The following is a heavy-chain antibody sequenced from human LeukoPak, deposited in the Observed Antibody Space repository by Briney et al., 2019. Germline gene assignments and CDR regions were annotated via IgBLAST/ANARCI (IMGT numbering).Heavy chain of an antibody. D-gene: IGHD5-24*01. Sequence: SETLSLTCAVYGGSFSGYYWSWIRQPAGKGLEWIGRISSSGSTNYNPSLKSRVTISVDTSKNQFSLKLSSVTAADTAVYYCARGQDGYNPSFDYWGQGTLVTVSS. CDR1: GGSFSGYY. CDR2: ISSSGST. CDR3: ARGQDGYNPSFDY. V-gene: IGHV4-59*10. J-gene: IGHJ4*02.